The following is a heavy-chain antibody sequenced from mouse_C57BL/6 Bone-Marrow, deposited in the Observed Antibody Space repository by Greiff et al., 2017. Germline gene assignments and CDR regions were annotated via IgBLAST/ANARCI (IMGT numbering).Heavy chain of an antibody. CDR3: TTPYYYGRYFDV. J-gene: IGHJ1*03. CDR1: GLNIKDDY. CDR2: IDPENGDT. D-gene: IGHD1-1*01. V-gene: IGHV14-4*01. Sequence: VQLKQSGAELVRPGASVKLSCTASGLNIKDDYMHWVKQRPEQGLEWIGWIDPENGDTEYASKFQGKATITADTSSNTAYLQLSSLTSEDTAVFYCTTPYYYGRYFDVWGTGTTVTVSS.